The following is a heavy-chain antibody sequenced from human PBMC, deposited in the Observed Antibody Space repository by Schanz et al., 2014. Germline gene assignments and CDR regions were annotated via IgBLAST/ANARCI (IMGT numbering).Heavy chain of an antibody. Sequence: VQLVESGGGLVKPGGSLRLSCAASGFTFSSYSMNWVRQAPGKGLEWVSTISASGGSTYYADSVKGRFTISRDNSKNTLYLQMNTLRAEDTAVYYCARDRGYCSGGSCLTFDYWGQGTLVTVSS. V-gene: IGHV3-21*01. CDR3: ARDRGYCSGGSCLTFDY. D-gene: IGHD2-15*01. CDR2: ISASGGST. CDR1: GFTFSSYS. J-gene: IGHJ4*02.